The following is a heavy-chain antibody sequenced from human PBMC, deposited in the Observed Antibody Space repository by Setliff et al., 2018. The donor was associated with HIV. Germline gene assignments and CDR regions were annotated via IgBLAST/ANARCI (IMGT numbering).Heavy chain of an antibody. CDR3: VKARVDGDYYYYYYMDV. V-gene: IGHV3-30*02. CDR2: IRYDGSNK. CDR1: GFTFISYG. Sequence: GGSLRLSCAVSGFTFISYGMHWVRQAPGKGLEWVAFIRYDGSNKYYADSVKGRFTISRDNSKNTLYLQMNSLRAEDTAVYYCVKARVDGDYYYYYYMDVWGKGTTVTVSS. J-gene: IGHJ6*03. D-gene: IGHD4-17*01.